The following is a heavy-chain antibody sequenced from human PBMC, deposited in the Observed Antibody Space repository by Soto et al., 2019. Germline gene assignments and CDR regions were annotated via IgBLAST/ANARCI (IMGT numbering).Heavy chain of an antibody. V-gene: IGHV3-33*01. CDR2: IWYDGSNK. J-gene: IGHJ6*02. CDR3: ARAGAARGSLYYYYGMDV. CDR1: GFTFSSYG. Sequence: ESGGGVVQPGRSLRLSCAASGFTFSSYGMHWVRQAPGKGLEWVAVIWYDGSNKYYADSVKGRFTISRDNSKNTLYLQMNSLRAEDTAVYYCARAGAARGSLYYYYGMDVWGQGTTVTVSS. D-gene: IGHD6-6*01.